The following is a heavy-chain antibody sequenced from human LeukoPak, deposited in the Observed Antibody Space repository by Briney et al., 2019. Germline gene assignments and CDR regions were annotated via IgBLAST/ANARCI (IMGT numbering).Heavy chain of an antibody. V-gene: IGHV7-4-1*02. J-gene: IGHJ4*02. CDR1: GYTFSDYY. Sequence: ASVKVSCKASGYTFSDYYIHWVRQAPGQGLEWMGWINTNTGNPTYAQGFTGRFVFSLDTSVSTAYLQISSLKAEDTAVYYCARGDIVATIPLDYWGQGTLVTVSS. CDR3: ARGDIVATIPLDY. D-gene: IGHD5-12*01. CDR2: INTNTGNP.